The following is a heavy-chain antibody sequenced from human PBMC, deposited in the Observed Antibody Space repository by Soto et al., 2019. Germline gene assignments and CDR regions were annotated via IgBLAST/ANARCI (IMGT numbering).Heavy chain of an antibody. CDR3: AKVRGIAVAGTGLFDY. CDR2: ISGSGGST. D-gene: IGHD6-19*01. V-gene: IGHV3-23*01. CDR1: GFTFSSYA. J-gene: IGHJ4*02. Sequence: PGGSLRLSCAASGFTFSSYAMSWVRQAPGKGLEWVSAISGSGGSTYYADSVKGRFTISGDNSKNTLYLQMNSLRAEDTAVYYCAKVRGIAVAGTGLFDYWGQGTLVTVSS.